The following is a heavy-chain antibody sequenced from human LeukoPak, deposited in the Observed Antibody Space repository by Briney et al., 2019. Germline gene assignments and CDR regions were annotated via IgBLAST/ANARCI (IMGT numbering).Heavy chain of an antibody. CDR2: INPNSGGT. D-gene: IGHD6-13*01. Sequence: ASVKVSCKASGYTFTGYYMHWVRQAPGQGLEWMGWINPNSGGTNYAQKFQGRVTMTRDTSISTAYMELSRLRSDDTAVYYCARATTTPSSSWFRRTGYFDYWGQGTLVTVSS. CDR3: ARATTTPSSSWFRRTGYFDY. V-gene: IGHV1-2*02. CDR1: GYTFTGYY. J-gene: IGHJ4*02.